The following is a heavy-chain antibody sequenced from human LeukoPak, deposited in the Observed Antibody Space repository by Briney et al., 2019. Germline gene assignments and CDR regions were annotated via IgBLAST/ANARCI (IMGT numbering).Heavy chain of an antibody. V-gene: IGHV4-34*01. CDR3: ARGRQDVTMIVVVMTAVSYYLDV. D-gene: IGHD3-22*01. Sequence: PSETLSLTCAVYGGSFSSYYWTWIRQTPEKGLEWIGEMNPSGSTNYNPSLKSRVTISVDTSKNQFSLELSSVTAADTAVCYCARGRQDVTMIVVVMTAVSYYLDVWGKGTTVTVS. J-gene: IGHJ6*03. CDR2: MNPSGST. CDR1: GGSFSSYY.